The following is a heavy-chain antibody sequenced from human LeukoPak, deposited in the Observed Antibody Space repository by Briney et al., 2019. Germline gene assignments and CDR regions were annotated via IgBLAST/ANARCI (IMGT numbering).Heavy chain of an antibody. CDR3: AKDGLHDTAMVFRYWSAGY. CDR2: IKQDGSDK. CDR1: GFTFSGYY. D-gene: IGHD5-18*01. Sequence: GGSLRLSCAASGFTFSGYYMSWVRQAPGKGLEWVANIKQDGSDKYYVDSVKGRFTISRDNSKNTLYLQMNSLRAEDTAVYYCAKDGLHDTAMVFRYWSAGYWGQGTLVTVSS. V-gene: IGHV3-7*03. J-gene: IGHJ4*02.